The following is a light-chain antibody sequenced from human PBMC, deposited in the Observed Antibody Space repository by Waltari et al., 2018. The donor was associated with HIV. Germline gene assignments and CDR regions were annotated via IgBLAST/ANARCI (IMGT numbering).Light chain of an antibody. V-gene: IGLV2-14*01. Sequence: QSALTQPASVSGSLGQSITISCTGASSDVGDYNYVSWYQQHPGKAPKVMIFEVSNRPSGVSYRFSGSKSGNSASLTISGVQPEDEADYYCSSYTTSNSHVVCGGGTKVTVL. CDR2: EVS. CDR1: SSDVGDYNY. J-gene: IGLJ2*01. CDR3: SSYTTSNSHVV.